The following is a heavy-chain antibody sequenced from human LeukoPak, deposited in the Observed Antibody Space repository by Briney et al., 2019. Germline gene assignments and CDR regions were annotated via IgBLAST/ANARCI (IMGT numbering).Heavy chain of an antibody. CDR1: ELTVSTNY. CDR2: IGGSGGTT. CDR3: AKDSSTTVTTKGGPRRSFDY. V-gene: IGHV3-23*01. J-gene: IGHJ4*02. Sequence: RGSLRLSCAASELTVSTNYMSWVRQATGKGLDWVSVIGGSGGTTYYADSVKGRFTISRDNSKNTLYLQMNSLRAEDTAIYYCAKDSSTTVTTKGGPRRSFDYWGLGTLVTVSS. D-gene: IGHD4-17*01.